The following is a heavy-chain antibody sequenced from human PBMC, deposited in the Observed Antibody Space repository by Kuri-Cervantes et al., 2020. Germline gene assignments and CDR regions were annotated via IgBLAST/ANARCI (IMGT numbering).Heavy chain of an antibody. D-gene: IGHD3-16*02. V-gene: IGHV1-69*06. CDR1: GYTFISYG. J-gene: IGHJ4*02. Sequence: SVKVSCKASGYTFISYGISWVRQAPGQGLEWMGGIIPIFGTANYAQKFQGRVTITADKSTSTAYMELSSLRSEDTAVYYCARGPRYHYDYIWGSYRSNHFDYWGQGTLVTVSS. CDR3: ARGPRYHYDYIWGSYRSNHFDY. CDR2: IIPIFGTA.